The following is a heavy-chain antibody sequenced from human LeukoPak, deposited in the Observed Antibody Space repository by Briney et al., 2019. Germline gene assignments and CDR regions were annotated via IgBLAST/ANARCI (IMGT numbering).Heavy chain of an antibody. D-gene: IGHD6-13*01. CDR2: ISPNGVIT. V-gene: IGHV3-23*01. CDR1: GFTFSSHG. CDR3: ARGDKQLVFNRNKGGFDP. Sequence: GGSLRLSCAASGFTFSSHGMNWVRQAPGKGLEWVSGISPNGVITYYADSVKGRFTISRDNSKNTLYLQMNSLRAEDTALYYCARGDKQLVFNRNKGGFDPWGQGTLVTVSS. J-gene: IGHJ5*02.